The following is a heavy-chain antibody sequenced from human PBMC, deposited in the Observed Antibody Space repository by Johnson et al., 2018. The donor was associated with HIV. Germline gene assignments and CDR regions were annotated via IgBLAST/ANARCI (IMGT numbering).Heavy chain of an antibody. Sequence: EVQLVESGGGLVRPGGSLRLSCEAYGFSFDEYDMSWVRQAPGKGLEWVSGINWNGATPGSADSVKGRFTISRDNAKNFLYLQMNSLRAEDTALYYCARDTYYYDTSGYLTRPRAFDVWGQGTMVTVSS. CDR3: ARDTYYYDTSGYLTRPRAFDV. D-gene: IGHD3-22*01. V-gene: IGHV3-20*04. CDR2: INWNGATP. CDR1: GFSFDEYD. J-gene: IGHJ3*01.